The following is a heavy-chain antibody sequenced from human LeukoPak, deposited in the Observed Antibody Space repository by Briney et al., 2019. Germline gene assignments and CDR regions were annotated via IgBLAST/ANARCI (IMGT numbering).Heavy chain of an antibody. CDR1: GGSFSGYY. V-gene: IGHV4-34*01. CDR3: ARRTGRYYDSSGYKRGFDY. J-gene: IGHJ4*02. Sequence: SETLSLTCAVYGGSFSGYYWSWIRQPQGKGLEWIGEINHSGSTNYNPSLKSRVTISVDTSKNQFSLKLSSVTAADTAVYYCARRTGRYYDSSGYKRGFDYWGQGTLVTVSS. CDR2: INHSGST. D-gene: IGHD3-22*01.